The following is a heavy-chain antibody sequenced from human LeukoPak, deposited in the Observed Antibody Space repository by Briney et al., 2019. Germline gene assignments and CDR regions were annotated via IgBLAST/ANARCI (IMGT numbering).Heavy chain of an antibody. J-gene: IGHJ4*02. Sequence: GGSLRLSCVASGFIFSTFGMHWVRQAPGKGLEWVANIKKDGSDKYYVDSVKGRFTISRDNAKTSLYLQMNSLRAEDTAVYYCARDLSGVTGYTYGRGIDYWGQGTLVTVSS. CDR3: ARDLSGVTGYTYGRGIDY. CDR1: GFIFSTFG. CDR2: IKKDGSDK. D-gene: IGHD5-18*01. V-gene: IGHV3-7*01.